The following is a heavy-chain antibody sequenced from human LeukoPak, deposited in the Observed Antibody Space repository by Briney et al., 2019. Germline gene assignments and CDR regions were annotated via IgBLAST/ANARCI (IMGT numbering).Heavy chain of an antibody. Sequence: SETLSLTCTVSGGSISSSSYYWGWIRQPPGKGLEWIGSIYYSGSTYYNPSLKSRVTISVDTSKNQFSLKLSSVTAADTAVYYCARELQLVPYNWFDPWGQGTLVTVSS. J-gene: IGHJ5*02. V-gene: IGHV4-39*07. CDR2: IYYSGST. CDR3: ARELQLVPYNWFDP. CDR1: GGSISSSSYY. D-gene: IGHD6-6*01.